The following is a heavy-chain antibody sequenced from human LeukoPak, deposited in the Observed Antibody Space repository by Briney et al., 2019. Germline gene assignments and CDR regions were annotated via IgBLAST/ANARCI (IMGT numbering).Heavy chain of an antibody. V-gene: IGHV1-69*05. CDR1: GGTFSSYA. CDR3: ARDRATTYIAGRGV. D-gene: IGHD1-26*01. J-gene: IGHJ4*02. Sequence: GASVKVSCKASGGTFSSYAISWVRQAPGQGLEWMGGIIPIFGTANYAQKFQGRVTITTDESTSTAYMELSSLRPEDTAVYYCARDRATTYIAGRGVWGQGTLVTVSS. CDR2: IIPIFGTA.